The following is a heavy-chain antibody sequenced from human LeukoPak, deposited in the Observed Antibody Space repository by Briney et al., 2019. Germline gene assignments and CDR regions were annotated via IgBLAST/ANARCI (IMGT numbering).Heavy chain of an antibody. D-gene: IGHD3-22*01. CDR1: GFTFSSYG. V-gene: IGHV3-30*02. Sequence: PGGSLRLSCGASGFTFSSYGMHWVRQAPGKGLEWVAFIRYDGSNKYYADSVKGRFTISRDNSKNTLYLQMNSLRAEDTAVYYCARDRGSGYYYGSVDYWGQGTLVTVSS. J-gene: IGHJ4*02. CDR2: IRYDGSNK. CDR3: ARDRGSGYYYGSVDY.